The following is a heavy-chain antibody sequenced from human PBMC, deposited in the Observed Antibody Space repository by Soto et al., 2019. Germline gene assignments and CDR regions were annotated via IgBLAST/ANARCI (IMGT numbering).Heavy chain of an antibody. J-gene: IGHJ4*02. V-gene: IGHV4-31*03. CDR1: GGSIRGGGYY. CDR2: IYYSGST. Sequence: SETLSLTSTVAGGSIRGGGYYWSWIRQHPGKGLEWIGYIYYSGSTYYNPSLKSRVTISVDTSKNQFSLKLSSVTAADTAVYYCARGSVVAATLFDYWGQGTLVTVSS. CDR3: ARGSVVAATLFDY. D-gene: IGHD2-15*01.